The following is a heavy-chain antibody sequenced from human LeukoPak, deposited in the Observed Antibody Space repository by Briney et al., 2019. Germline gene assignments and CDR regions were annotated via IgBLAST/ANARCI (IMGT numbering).Heavy chain of an antibody. V-gene: IGHV1-8*02. Sequence: ASVKVSCKASGYTFTGYFMHWVRQATGQGLEWMGWMNPNSGNTGYAQKFQGRVTMTRNTSISTAYMELSSLRSEDTAVYYCARVRYDYVWGSYRYYYYYMDVWGKGTTVTISS. CDR3: ARVRYDYVWGSYRYYYYYMDV. CDR2: MNPNSGNT. CDR1: GYTFTGYF. J-gene: IGHJ6*03. D-gene: IGHD3-16*02.